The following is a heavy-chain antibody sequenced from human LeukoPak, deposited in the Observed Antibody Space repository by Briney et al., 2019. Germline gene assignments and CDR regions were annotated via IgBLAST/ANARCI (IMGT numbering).Heavy chain of an antibody. CDR3: AGDSGSPWAFDI. V-gene: IGHV4-59*01. CDR2: IYYSGST. J-gene: IGHJ3*02. Sequence: PSETLSLTCTVSGGSISSYYWSWIRQPPGKGLEWIGYIYYSGSTNYNPSLKSRVTISVDTSKNQSSLKLSYVTAADTAVYYCAGDSGSPWAFDIWGQGTMVTVSS. CDR1: GGSISSYY. D-gene: IGHD1-26*01.